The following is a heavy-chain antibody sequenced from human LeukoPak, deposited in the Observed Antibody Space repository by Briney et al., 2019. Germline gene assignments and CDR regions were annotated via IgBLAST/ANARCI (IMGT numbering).Heavy chain of an antibody. CDR2: IGPNSGAT. V-gene: IGHV1-2*02. D-gene: IGHD6-13*01. CDR3: ARLGGGSSWSNFDF. CDR1: GYTFTGYY. J-gene: IGHJ4*02. Sequence: GASVQVSCKASGYTFTGYYMHWVRQAPGQGLEWMGWIGPNSGATNYAQNFQARVTMTGDTSISTAYMELSSLRSDDTAVYYCARLGGGSSWSNFDFWGQGTLVTVSS.